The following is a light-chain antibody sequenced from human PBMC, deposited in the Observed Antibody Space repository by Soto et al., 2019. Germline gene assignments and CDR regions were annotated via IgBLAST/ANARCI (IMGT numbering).Light chain of an antibody. CDR2: EVS. CDR3: SSYTSSSTLVV. J-gene: IGLJ1*01. V-gene: IGLV2-14*01. Sequence: QSVLTQPASVSGSPGQSITISCTGTSSDVGGYNYVSWYQQHPGKAPKLMISEVSNRPSGVSNRFSGSKSGNTASLTISGLQAEDEADYYCSSYTSSSTLVVFGTGTKVPS. CDR1: SSDVGGYNY.